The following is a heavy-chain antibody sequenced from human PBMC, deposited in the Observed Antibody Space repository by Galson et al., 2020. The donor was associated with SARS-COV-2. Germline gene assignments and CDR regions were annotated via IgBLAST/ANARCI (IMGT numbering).Heavy chain of an antibody. Sequence: LTCAASGFTVSTSYMTSVRQAPGKGLEWASVLYTSGTTYYADSVQGRFTISRDNSTNTLCLQMNSLRAEDSALYYCAKKTWGGACFSGYDFYYWGQGTRVMVAS. J-gene: IGHJ4*02. V-gene: IGHV3-53*01. CDR3: AKKTWGGACFSGYDFYY. D-gene: IGHD2-21*01. CDR1: GFTVSTSY. CDR2: LYTSGTT.